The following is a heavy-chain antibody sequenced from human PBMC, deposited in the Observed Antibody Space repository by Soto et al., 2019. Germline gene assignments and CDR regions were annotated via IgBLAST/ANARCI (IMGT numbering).Heavy chain of an antibody. CDR3: ARVRYYYDSNNFYHDASPLCGAFDI. CDR2: IYYSGRT. Sequence: SETLSLTCTVSGGSVSSSNYYWSWIRQPPGKGLEWIGHIYYSGRTNYNPSLKSRVTISVDTSKTQFSLKLGSVTAAETAVYYCARVRYYYDSNNFYHDASPLCGAFDIWGQGTMVTVSS. CDR1: GGSVSSSNYY. V-gene: IGHV4-61*01. D-gene: IGHD3-22*01. J-gene: IGHJ3*02.